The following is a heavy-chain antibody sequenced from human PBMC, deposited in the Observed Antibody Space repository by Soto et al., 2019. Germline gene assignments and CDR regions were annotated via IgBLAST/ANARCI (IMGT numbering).Heavy chain of an antibody. V-gene: IGHV3-49*03. D-gene: IGHD2-15*01. J-gene: IGHJ5*02. CDR2: IRSKGYGGTT. CDR1: GFTFGDYA. Sequence: LRLSCTTSGFTFGDYAMSWFRQAPGKGLEWVGFIRSKGYGGTTQYAASVKGRFTISRDDSESIAYLQMDSLKTEDTALYYCARVGSASLMVAVIAHLWGQGTQVTVS. CDR3: ARVGSASLMVAVIAHL.